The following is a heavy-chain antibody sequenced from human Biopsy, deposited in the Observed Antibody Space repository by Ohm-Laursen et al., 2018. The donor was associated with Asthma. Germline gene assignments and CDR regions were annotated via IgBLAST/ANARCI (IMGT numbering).Heavy chain of an antibody. CDR2: VYHSGET. CDR1: GDSLRSTNY. V-gene: IGHV4-39*01. CDR3: ARHWSGNGWHDMYTWFDP. Sequence: GTLSLTCPVSGDSLRSTNYWAWVRQPPGNRLEWIGSVYHSGETYYSSSLRSRLTMSVDTSRNQFSLRLTSVTAADTAVYFCARHWSGNGWHDMYTWFDPWGLGTLVTASS. D-gene: IGHD1-1*01. J-gene: IGHJ5*02.